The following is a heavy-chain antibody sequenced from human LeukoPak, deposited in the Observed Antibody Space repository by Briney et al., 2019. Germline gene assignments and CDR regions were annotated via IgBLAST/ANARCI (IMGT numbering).Heavy chain of an antibody. CDR1: GFPFSSYA. J-gene: IGHJ4*02. D-gene: IGHD3-22*01. CDR3: ARGVGNYRYYFDF. V-gene: IGHV3-21*01. CDR2: ISSSGAYI. Sequence: TGRSLRLSCAASGFPFSSYAMTWIRQAPGKGLDWVSSISSSGAYIYYADLVEGRFTISRDNGKNSLYLQMNSLRAEDTAVYYCARGVGNYRYYFDFWGQGTLVSVSS.